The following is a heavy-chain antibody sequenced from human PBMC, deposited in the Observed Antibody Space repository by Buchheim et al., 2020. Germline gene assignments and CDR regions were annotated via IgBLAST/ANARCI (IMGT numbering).Heavy chain of an antibody. V-gene: IGHV3-74*01. CDR1: GFTFSSYW. CDR2: INSDGRST. J-gene: IGHJ3*02. Sequence: EVQLVESGGGLVQPGGSLRLSCAASGFTFSSYWMHWVRQAPEKGLVWVSGINSDGRSTIYADSVKGRCTISRDNAKNQLYLQMNSLRAEDTAVYYCARDSLGTFAFDIWGQGT. CDR3: ARDSLGTFAFDI. D-gene: IGHD7-27*01.